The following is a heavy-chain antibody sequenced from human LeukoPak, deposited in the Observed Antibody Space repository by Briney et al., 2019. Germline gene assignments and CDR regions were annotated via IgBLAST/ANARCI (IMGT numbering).Heavy chain of an antibody. J-gene: IGHJ4*02. CDR3: ARTYNWNVMYYFDY. CDR2: ISSSSSYI. CDR1: GFTFSTYS. D-gene: IGHD1-20*01. Sequence: GGSLRLSCTASGFTFSTYSMTWVRQAPGKGLEWVSSISSSSSYIYYADSVKGRFTISRDNAKNSLYLQMNSLRAEDTAVYYCARTYNWNVMYYFDYWGQGTLVTVSS. V-gene: IGHV3-21*01.